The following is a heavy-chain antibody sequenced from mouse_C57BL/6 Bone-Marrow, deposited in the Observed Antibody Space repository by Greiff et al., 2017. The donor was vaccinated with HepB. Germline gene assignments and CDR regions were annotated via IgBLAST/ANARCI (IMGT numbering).Heavy chain of an antibody. CDR3: TRDTTVVAPFSWYFEV. J-gene: IGHJ1*03. CDR2: ISNKANNHAT. Sequence: EVKLMESGGGLVQPGGSMKLSCAASGFTFSDAGMDWVRQSPEKGLEWVAEISNKANNHATYYAESVKGRFTISRDDSKSSVYLQMNSLRAEDTDIYYCTRDTTVVAPFSWYFEVWGKGTTVTVSS. CDR1: GFTFSDAG. D-gene: IGHD1-1*01. V-gene: IGHV6-6*01.